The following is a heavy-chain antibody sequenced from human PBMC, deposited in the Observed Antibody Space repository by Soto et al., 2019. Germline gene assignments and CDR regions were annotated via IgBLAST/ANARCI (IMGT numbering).Heavy chain of an antibody. CDR2: IDPSDSYT. CDR1: GYRFTSYW. V-gene: IGHV5-10-1*01. D-gene: IGHD3-10*01. J-gene: IGHJ6*02. Sequence: PGESLKISCQGSGYRFTSYWISWVRQMPGKGLEWMGRIDPSDSYTNYSPSFQGHVTISADKSISTAYLQWSSLKASDTAMYYCARHLGNGRRDTMVRGVIIPSGGMDVWGQGTTVTVSS. CDR3: ARHLGNGRRDTMVRGVIIPSGGMDV.